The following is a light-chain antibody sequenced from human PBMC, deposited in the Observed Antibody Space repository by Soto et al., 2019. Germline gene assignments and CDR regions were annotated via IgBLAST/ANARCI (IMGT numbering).Light chain of an antibody. Sequence: DIVMTQSPLSLPVTPGEPASISCRSSQSLLHSNGYNYLDWYLQKPGKSQQLLIYLGSNRACGEHDMFSGIGSGTDFTLKISRVGAEEFGVYYCMKALQSPRTFGKGTRLEIK. CDR1: QSLLHSNGYNY. CDR3: MKALQSPRT. V-gene: IGKV2-28*01. CDR2: LGS. J-gene: IGKJ5*01.